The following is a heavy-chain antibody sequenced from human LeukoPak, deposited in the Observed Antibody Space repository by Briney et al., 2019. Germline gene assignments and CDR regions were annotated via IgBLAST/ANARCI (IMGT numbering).Heavy chain of an antibody. D-gene: IGHD1-26*01. Sequence: GRSLRLSCAASGFTFSGYALQWVRQAPGKGLEWVAFIRYDGSNKYYADSVKGRFTISRDNSKNTLYLQMNSLRAEDTAVYYCARGRRMVGAQRPLYFYYYYFDVWGKGTTVTVSS. CDR1: GFTFSGYA. V-gene: IGHV3-30*02. J-gene: IGHJ6*03. CDR2: IRYDGSNK. CDR3: ARGRRMVGAQRPLYFYYYYFDV.